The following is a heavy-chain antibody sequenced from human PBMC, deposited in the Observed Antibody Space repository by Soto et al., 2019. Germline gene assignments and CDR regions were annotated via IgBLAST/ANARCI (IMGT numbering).Heavy chain of an antibody. J-gene: IGHJ4*02. V-gene: IGHV1-8*01. CDR1: GYTFTDYD. Sequence: QVQVVQSRAEVKKPGASVKVSCKASGYTFTDYDINWVRQASGQGLEYMGWMSPESGNTGYAPQFQGRVTMTRNTSISTAYMELSSLRSVDTAVYYCEVTTGYWGQGTKVTVSS. D-gene: IGHD2-21*02. CDR3: EVTTGY. CDR2: MSPESGNT.